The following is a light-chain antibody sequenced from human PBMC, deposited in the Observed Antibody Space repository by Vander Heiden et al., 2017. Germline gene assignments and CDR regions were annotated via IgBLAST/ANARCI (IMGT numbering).Light chain of an antibody. CDR3: QQDDRTPYT. V-gene: IGKV4-1*01. CDR1: QSVFYSSSNKNY. CDR2: WAS. J-gene: IGKJ2*01. Sequence: DIVMTQSPDSLAVSLGERATINCKSSQSVFYSSSNKNYLAWYQHKPGQPPKLLIYWASTRESGVPDRFSGSGSGTDFTLTIGSLQAEDVAVYYCQQDDRTPYTFGRGTKMEIK.